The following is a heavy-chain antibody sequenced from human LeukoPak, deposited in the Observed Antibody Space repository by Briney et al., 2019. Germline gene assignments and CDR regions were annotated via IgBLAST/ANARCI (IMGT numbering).Heavy chain of an antibody. CDR2: VSYSGTV. CDR1: GVSISSDDYF. CDR3: ARRYSSSSLEFDY. V-gene: IGHV4-39*07. Sequence: PSETLSLTCTVSGVSISSDDYFWGWIRQSPGKGLEWIASVSYSGTVYYNPSLESRVTISLDTSKNQFSLKLSSVTAADTAVYYCARRYSSSSLEFDYWGQGTLVTVSS. J-gene: IGHJ4*02. D-gene: IGHD6-6*01.